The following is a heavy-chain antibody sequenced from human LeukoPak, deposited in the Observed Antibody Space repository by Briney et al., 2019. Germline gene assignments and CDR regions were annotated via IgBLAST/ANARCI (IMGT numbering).Heavy chain of an antibody. V-gene: IGHV3-23*01. J-gene: IGHJ4*02. CDR2: ISVIGGST. Sequence: GGSLRLSCAASGFTFSSYAMSWVRQAPGKGLEWVSSISVIGGSTYYADSVRGRFTISRDNSKNTLYLQMNSLRAEDTAVYFCATPYRNIVVVPAAIGVPGYWGQGTLVTVSS. CDR1: GFTFSSYA. CDR3: ATPYRNIVVVPAAIGVPGY. D-gene: IGHD2-2*01.